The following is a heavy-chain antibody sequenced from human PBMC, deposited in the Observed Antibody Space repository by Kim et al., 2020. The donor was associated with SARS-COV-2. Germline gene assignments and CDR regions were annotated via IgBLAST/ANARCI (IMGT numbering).Heavy chain of an antibody. J-gene: IGHJ6*01. V-gene: IGHV3-30*18. D-gene: IGHD3-3*01. CDR1: GFTFSSYG. CDR3: AKDLRITIFGVAYGMDV. CDR2: ISYDGSNK. Sequence: GGSLRLSCAASGFTFSSYGMHWVRQAPGKGLEWVAVISYDGSNKYYADSVKGRFTISRDNSKNTLYLQMNSLRAEDTAVYYCAKDLRITIFGVAYGMDVWGQWTTVTASS.